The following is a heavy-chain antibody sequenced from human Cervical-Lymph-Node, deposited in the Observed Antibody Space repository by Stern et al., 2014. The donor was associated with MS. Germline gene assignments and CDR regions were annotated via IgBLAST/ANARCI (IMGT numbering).Heavy chain of an antibody. CDR1: GYIFTGYY. J-gene: IGHJ6*02. V-gene: IGHV1-2*02. CDR3: ARDQRGITIFGVVTDYYYLGMDV. Sequence: VQLVESGAEAKKPGASVKVSCQTSGYIFTGYYIHWVRQAPGQGLEWMAWINPNTGGPKYAQEFQGRVTMSRDTSISTAYVELSSLTSDDTAVYYCARDQRGITIFGVVTDYYYLGMDVWGQGTTVTVSS. CDR2: INPNTGGP. D-gene: IGHD3-3*01.